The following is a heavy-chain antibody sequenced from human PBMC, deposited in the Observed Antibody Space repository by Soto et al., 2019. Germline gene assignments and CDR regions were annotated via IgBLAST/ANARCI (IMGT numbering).Heavy chain of an antibody. CDR3: ARVRGGIAAPNIYYYYGMDV. J-gene: IGHJ6*02. D-gene: IGHD6-13*01. CDR2: IIPIFGTA. V-gene: IGHV1-69*13. Sequence: SVKVSCKASGGTFSSYAISWVRQAPGQGLEWMGGIIPIFGTANYAQKFQGRVTITADESTSTAYMELSSLRSEDTAVYYCARVRGGIAAPNIYYYYGMDVWGQGTTVTVSS. CDR1: GGTFSSYA.